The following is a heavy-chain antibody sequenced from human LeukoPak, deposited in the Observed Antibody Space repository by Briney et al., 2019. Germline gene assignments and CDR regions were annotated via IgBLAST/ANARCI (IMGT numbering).Heavy chain of an antibody. V-gene: IGHV4-34*01. J-gene: IGHJ4*02. Sequence: SETLSLTCAVYGGSFSGYYWSWIRQPPGKGLEWIGEIYHSGSTNYNPSLKSRVTISVDKSKNQFSLKLSSVTAADTAVYYCARYKLDFDYWGQGTLVTVSS. CDR3: ARYKLDFDY. D-gene: IGHD1-1*01. CDR2: IYHSGST. CDR1: GGSFSGYY.